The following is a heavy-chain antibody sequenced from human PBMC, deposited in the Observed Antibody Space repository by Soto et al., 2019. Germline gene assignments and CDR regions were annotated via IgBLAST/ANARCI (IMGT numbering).Heavy chain of an antibody. Sequence: EVQLVESGGGLIQPGGSLRLSCAVSGFTVSNNYMSWVRQAPGKGLEGVSVIYSGGYTAYGDSVKGRFTISRDNSKNTNYIQKNALRAEDRAVFYWASDGGGGGYWGQGTLVTVSS. J-gene: IGHJ4*02. CDR3: ASDGGGGGY. CDR2: IYSGGYT. D-gene: IGHD3-10*01. V-gene: IGHV3-53*01. CDR1: GFTVSNNY.